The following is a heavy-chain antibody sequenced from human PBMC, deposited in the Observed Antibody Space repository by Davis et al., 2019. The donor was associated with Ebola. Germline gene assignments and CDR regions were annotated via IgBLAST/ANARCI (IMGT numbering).Heavy chain of an antibody. D-gene: IGHD3-22*01. CDR3: ARGYYDSSGYYPNFDY. J-gene: IGHJ4*02. V-gene: IGHV4-59*08. CDR1: GGSISSYY. Sequence: SETLSLTCTVSGGSISSYYWSWIRQPPGKGLEWIGYIYYSGSTNYNPSLKSRVTISVDTSKNQFSLKLGSATAADTAVYYCARGYYDSSGYYPNFDYWGQGTLVTVSS. CDR2: IYYSGST.